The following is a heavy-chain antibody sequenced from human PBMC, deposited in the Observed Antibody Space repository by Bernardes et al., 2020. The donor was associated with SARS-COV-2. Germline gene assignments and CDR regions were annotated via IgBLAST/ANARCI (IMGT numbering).Heavy chain of an antibody. CDR3: ARGGCGSGDCYTSGIDWFYP. Sequence: SETLSLTCTVSGASISSSYWNWIRLSPAKGLEWIGYIYVYSSGNTNYNPSLRSRVTISEDTSKNQLYLSLTSVTAADTALYYCARGGCGSGDCYTSGIDWFYPWGQGTLVTVSS. D-gene: IGHD2-21*01. V-gene: IGHV4-59*01. CDR2: IYVYSSGNT. J-gene: IGHJ5*02. CDR1: GASISSSY.